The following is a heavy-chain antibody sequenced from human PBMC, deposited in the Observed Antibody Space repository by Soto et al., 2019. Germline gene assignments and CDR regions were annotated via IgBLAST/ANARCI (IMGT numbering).Heavy chain of an antibody. CDR3: ATRRGDGYNDY. D-gene: IGHD3-10*01. V-gene: IGHV1-69*02. CDR1: GGTFSSYT. CDR2: IIPILGIT. Sequence: QVQLVQSGAEVKKPGSSVKVSCKASGGTFSSYTISWVRQAPGQGLGWRGRIIPILGITNYAQKFQGRVTITADKSTSTAYMELSSLRSEDTAVYYCATRRGDGYNDYWGQGTLVTVSS. J-gene: IGHJ4*02.